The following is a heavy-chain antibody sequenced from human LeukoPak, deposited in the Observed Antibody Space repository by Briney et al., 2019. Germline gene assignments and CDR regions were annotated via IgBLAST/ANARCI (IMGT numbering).Heavy chain of an antibody. Sequence: ASVKVSCKASGGTFSSYAISWVRQAPGQGLEWMGRIIPILGIANYAQKFQGRVTITADKSTSTAYMELSSLRSEDTAVYYCARDRKPPGIAVAGTGDAFGIWGQGTMVTVSS. V-gene: IGHV1-69*04. J-gene: IGHJ3*02. CDR1: GGTFSSYA. D-gene: IGHD6-19*01. CDR2: IIPILGIA. CDR3: ARDRKPPGIAVAGTGDAFGI.